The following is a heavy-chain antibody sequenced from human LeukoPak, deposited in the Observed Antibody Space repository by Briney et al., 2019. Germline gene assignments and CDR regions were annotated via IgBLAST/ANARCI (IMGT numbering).Heavy chain of an antibody. J-gene: IGHJ4*02. CDR1: GGSFSGYY. CDR2: IKHSGST. D-gene: IGHD3-10*01. V-gene: IGHV4-34*01. CDR3: ARDRRITMVRGVSASFDY. Sequence: PSETLSLTCAVYGGSFSGYYWSWIRQPPGKGLEWIGEIKHSGSTNYNPSLKSRVTISVDTSKNQFSLKLSSVTAADTAVYYCARDRRITMVRGVSASFDYWGQGTLVTVSS.